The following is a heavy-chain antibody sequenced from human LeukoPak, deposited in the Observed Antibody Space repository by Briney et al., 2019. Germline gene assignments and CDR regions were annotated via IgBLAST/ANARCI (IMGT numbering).Heavy chain of an antibody. D-gene: IGHD6-19*01. Sequence: SVKVSCKASGGTFSSYAISWVRQAPGQGLEWMGGIIPIFGTANYAQKFQGRVTITADESTSTAYMELSSLRSEDTAVYYCASQDSSASQFYFDYWGQGTLVTVSS. CDR2: IIPIFGTA. CDR3: ASQDSSASQFYFDY. J-gene: IGHJ4*02. V-gene: IGHV1-69*13. CDR1: GGTFSSYA.